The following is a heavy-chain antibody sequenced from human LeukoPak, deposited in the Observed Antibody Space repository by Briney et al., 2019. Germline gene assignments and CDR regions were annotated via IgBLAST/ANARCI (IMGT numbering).Heavy chain of an antibody. CDR3: ATQGYCSSTSCYLREETNWFDP. J-gene: IGHJ5*02. D-gene: IGHD2-2*01. CDR1: GYTLTELS. V-gene: IGHV1-24*01. Sequence: ASVKVSCKVSGYTLTELSMHWVRQAPGKWLEWMGGFDPEDGETIYAQKFQGRVTMTEDTSTDTAYMELSSLRSEDTAVYYCATQGYCSSTSCYLREETNWFDPWGQGTLVTVSS. CDR2: FDPEDGET.